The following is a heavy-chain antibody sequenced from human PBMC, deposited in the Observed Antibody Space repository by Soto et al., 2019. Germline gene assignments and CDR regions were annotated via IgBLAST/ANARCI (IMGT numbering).Heavy chain of an antibody. CDR3: ARCSRTAAGTTATFGY. CDR1: GGSISSSNW. J-gene: IGHJ4*02. D-gene: IGHD6-13*01. Sequence: QVQLQESGPGLVKPSGTLSLTCAVSGGSISSSNWWSWVRQPPGKGLEWIGEIYHSGSTNYNPSLKSRVPISLDKSKNQFSLKLSSVTAADTAVYYCARCSRTAAGTTATFGYWGQGTLVTVSS. CDR2: IYHSGST. V-gene: IGHV4-4*02.